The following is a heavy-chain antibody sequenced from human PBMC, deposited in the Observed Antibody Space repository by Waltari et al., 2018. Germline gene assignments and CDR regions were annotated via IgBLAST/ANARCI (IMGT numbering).Heavy chain of an antibody. V-gene: IGHV3-21*01. Sequence: EVQLVGSGGGLVKPGGSLRLSCAASGFTFSSYSMNWVRQAPGKGLEWVSSISSSSSYIYYADSVKGRFTISRDNAKNSLYLQMNSLRAEDTAVYYCARDFEVITTQYYFDYWGQGTLVTVSS. D-gene: IGHD3-22*01. CDR1: GFTFSSYS. CDR3: ARDFEVITTQYYFDY. J-gene: IGHJ4*02. CDR2: ISSSSSYI.